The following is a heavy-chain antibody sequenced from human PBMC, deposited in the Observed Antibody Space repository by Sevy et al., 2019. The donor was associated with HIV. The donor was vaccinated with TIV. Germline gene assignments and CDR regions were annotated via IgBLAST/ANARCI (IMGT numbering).Heavy chain of an antibody. J-gene: IGHJ4*02. V-gene: IGHV3-13*01. CDR3: VRGLQTHCDRTACPLDY. CDR2: IGTLADT. CDR1: GFTFSGSD. Sequence: GGSLRLSCAASGFTFSGSDMHWVRQVKGKGLEWISSIGTLADTFYADSVKGRFTISRDNAQSYLYLHMSSCKVGDTALYFCVRGLQTHCDRTACPLDYWGQGTLVTVSS. D-gene: IGHD2-21*01.